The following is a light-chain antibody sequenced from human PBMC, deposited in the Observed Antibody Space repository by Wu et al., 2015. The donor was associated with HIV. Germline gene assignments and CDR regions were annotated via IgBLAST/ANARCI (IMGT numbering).Light chain of an antibody. V-gene: IGKV3-20*01. Sequence: EIVLTQSPGTLSLSPGERATLSCRASQSISSTYLAWYQQRPGQAPRPLIYSASSRVTGIPDRFSGSGSGTDFTLTITRLEPEDFAVYYCQQYGSPPITFGQGT. CDR1: QSISSTY. J-gene: IGKJ5*01. CDR2: SAS. CDR3: QQYGSPPIT.